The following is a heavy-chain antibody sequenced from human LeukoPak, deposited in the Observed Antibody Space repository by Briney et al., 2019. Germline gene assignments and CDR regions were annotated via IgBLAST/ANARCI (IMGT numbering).Heavy chain of an antibody. CDR3: ARADRRLNYYDSSGYPNFDY. D-gene: IGHD3-22*01. Sequence: GGSLRLSCAASGFTFSSYWMSWVRQAPGKGLEWVANIKQDGSEKYYVDSVKGRFTISRDNAKNSLYLQMNSLRAEDTAVYYCARADRRLNYYDSSGYPNFDYWGQGTLVTVSS. V-gene: IGHV3-7*01. CDR1: GFTFSSYW. CDR2: IKQDGSEK. J-gene: IGHJ4*02.